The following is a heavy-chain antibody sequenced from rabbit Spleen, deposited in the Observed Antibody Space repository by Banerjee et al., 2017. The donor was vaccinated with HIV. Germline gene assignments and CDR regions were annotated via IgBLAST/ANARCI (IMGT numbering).Heavy chain of an antibody. CDR1: GVSFSSIYW. D-gene: IGHD2-1*01. CDR3: ARGSATMTMVITGFYLTL. V-gene: IGHV1S45*01. CDR2: IDTGSGYT. J-gene: IGHJ4*01. Sequence: QEQLVESGGGLVQPEGSLTLTCTASGVSFSSIYWICWVRQAPGKGLEWSACIDTGSGYTYYATWAKGRFTISKISSTTVTLQMTRLTVADTATYFCARGSATMTMVITGFYLTLWGQGTLVTVS.